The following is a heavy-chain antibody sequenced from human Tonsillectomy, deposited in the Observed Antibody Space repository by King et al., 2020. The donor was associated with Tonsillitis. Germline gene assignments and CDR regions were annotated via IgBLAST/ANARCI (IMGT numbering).Heavy chain of an antibody. CDR1: GFPFNNYA. CDR2: ISGSGGST. CDR3: AKELGDEVGDGFDL. Sequence: VQLVESGGGLVQPGGSLRLSCAASGFPFNNYAMSWVRQPPGKGLEWVSAISGSGGSTYYADSVKGRFTISRDNSKNTQYLQMNSLRVEDTAVYYCAKELGDEVGDGFDLWGQGTMVPV. V-gene: IGHV3-23*04. J-gene: IGHJ3*01. D-gene: IGHD3-16*01.